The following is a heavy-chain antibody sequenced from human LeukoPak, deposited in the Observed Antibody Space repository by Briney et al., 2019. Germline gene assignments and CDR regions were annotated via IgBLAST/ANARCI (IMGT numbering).Heavy chain of an antibody. J-gene: IGHJ3*02. CDR3: ASYYYDSSGYESAPDAFDI. CDR2: IYPGDSDT. CDR1: GYSFTSYW. V-gene: IGHV5-51*01. D-gene: IGHD3-22*01. Sequence: GESLKISCKGSGYSFTSYWIGWVRQTPGKGLEWMGIIYPGDSDTRYSPSFQGQVTISADKSISTAYLQWSSLKASDTAMYYCASYYYDSSGYESAPDAFDIWGKGTMVTVSS.